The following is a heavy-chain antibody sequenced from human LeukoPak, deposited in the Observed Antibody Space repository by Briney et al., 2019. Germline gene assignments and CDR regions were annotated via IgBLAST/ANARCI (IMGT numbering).Heavy chain of an antibody. CDR2: TSSYNGHT. D-gene: IGHD3-3*01. Sequence: ASVKVSCKASGYTFISYGISWVRQAPGQGLEWMGWTSSYNGHTLYAQKFQGRVTMTTDTSTSTAYMELRSLRSDDTAVYFCAREDYDFWTGHDPFDIWGPGTMVTVSS. CDR3: AREDYDFWTGHDPFDI. V-gene: IGHV1-18*04. J-gene: IGHJ3*02. CDR1: GYTFISYG.